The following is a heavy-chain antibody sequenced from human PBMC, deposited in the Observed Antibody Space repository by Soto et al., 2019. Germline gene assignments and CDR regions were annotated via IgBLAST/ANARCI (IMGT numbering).Heavy chain of an antibody. CDR3: AKGPLRPGIAAAGTERYFQH. D-gene: IGHD6-13*01. CDR1: GFTFSSYA. J-gene: IGHJ1*01. V-gene: IGHV3-23*01. Sequence: GGSLRLSCAASGFTFSSYAMSWVRQAPGKGLEWVSAISGSGGSTYYADSVKGRFTISRDNSKNTLYLQMNSLRAEDTAAYCCAKGPLRPGIAAAGTERYFQHWGQGTLVTVSS. CDR2: ISGSGGST.